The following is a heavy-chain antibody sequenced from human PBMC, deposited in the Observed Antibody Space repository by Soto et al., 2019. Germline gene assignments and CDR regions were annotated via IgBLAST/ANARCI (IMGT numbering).Heavy chain of an antibody. D-gene: IGHD4-4*01. CDR3: ARGGVTTIRNYYFDH. CDR1: GDSISSSEW. J-gene: IGHJ4*02. V-gene: IGHV4-4*02. CDR2: IHHTGPT. Sequence: PSETLSLTCNVSGDSISSSEWWSWVRQPPEKGLEWIAEIHHTGPTNYNPSLKSRVTITIDKSKNQFSLRLSSVTAADTAVYYCARGGVTTIRNYYFDHWGQGALVTVSS.